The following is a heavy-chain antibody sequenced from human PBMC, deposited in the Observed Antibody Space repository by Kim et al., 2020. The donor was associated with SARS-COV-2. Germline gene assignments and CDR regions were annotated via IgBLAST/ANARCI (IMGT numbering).Heavy chain of an antibody. Sequence: NTGEPIYAQGFTGRFVFSLDTSVSTAYLQISSRKAEDTAVYYCARAGDFEYWGQGTLVTVSS. CDR3: ARAGDFEY. V-gene: IGHV7-4-1*02. CDR2: NTGEP. J-gene: IGHJ4*02. D-gene: IGHD3-10*01.